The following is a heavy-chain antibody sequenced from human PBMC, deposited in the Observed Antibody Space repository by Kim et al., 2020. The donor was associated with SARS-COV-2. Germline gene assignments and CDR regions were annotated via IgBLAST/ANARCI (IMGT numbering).Heavy chain of an antibody. J-gene: IGHJ4*02. D-gene: IGHD4-17*01. CDR3: ARDQAPYGY. CDR2: IHTYTGNT. Sequence: ASVKVSCKASGYTFTSYGITWVRQAPGQGLEWMGWIHTYTGNTNYAQKFQGRVTMTTDTSTTTAYMELRSLRSDDTAVYYCARDQAPYGYWGQGTLVTVSS. CDR1: GYTFTSYG. V-gene: IGHV1-18*01.